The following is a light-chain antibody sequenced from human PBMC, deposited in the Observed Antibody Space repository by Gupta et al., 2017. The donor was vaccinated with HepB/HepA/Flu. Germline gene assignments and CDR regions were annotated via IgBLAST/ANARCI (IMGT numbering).Light chain of an antibody. CDR3: QQYRRYSLT. J-gene: IGKJ4*01. V-gene: IGKV1-5*03. CDR1: QSVSSW. Sequence: TQMTQSPSTLSASVGDRGTITCRASQSVSSWLAWYQQKPGKAPKLLIYRASRLASGVPARFSGSGSGTEFTLTISSLQPDDFATYYCQQYRRYSLTFGGGTKVEIK. CDR2: RAS.